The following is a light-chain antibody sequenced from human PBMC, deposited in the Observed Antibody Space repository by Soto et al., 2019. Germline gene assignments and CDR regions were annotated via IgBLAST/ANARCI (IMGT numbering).Light chain of an antibody. CDR1: QTISSW. J-gene: IGKJ1*01. CDR2: KAS. Sequence: DIRITQSPSTLSGSVGDRVTITCRASQTISSWLAWYQQKPGKAPKLLIYKASTLKSGVPSRFSGSGSGTEFTLTISSLQPDDFATYYCQHYNSYSEAFGQGTKVDI. V-gene: IGKV1-5*03. CDR3: QHYNSYSEA.